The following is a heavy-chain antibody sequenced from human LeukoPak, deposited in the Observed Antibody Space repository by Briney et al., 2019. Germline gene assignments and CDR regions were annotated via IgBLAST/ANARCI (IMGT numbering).Heavy chain of an antibody. CDR1: GFTFSAYY. CDR2: ITSGSLYT. D-gene: IGHD4-17*01. Sequence: GGSLRLSCAASGFTFSAYYMSWIRQAPGKGLEWVSYITSGSLYTNYADSVKGRFTISGDNAKNSLYLQMNSLRAEDTAVYYCARGMYDYGDSLVTSYFDFWGQGALVTVSS. J-gene: IGHJ4*02. CDR3: ARGMYDYGDSLVTSYFDF. V-gene: IGHV3-11*05.